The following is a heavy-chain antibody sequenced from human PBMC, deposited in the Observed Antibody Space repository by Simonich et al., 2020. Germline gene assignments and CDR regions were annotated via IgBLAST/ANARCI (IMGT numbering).Heavy chain of an antibody. CDR1: GYTFTSYG. CDR3: ARSTTGTTAFDI. CDR2: ISACNSKT. Sequence: QIQLVQSGAEVKKPGASVKVSCKASGYTFTSYGINGVRQAPGQGLEWMGGISACNSKTNYAQKLQCRVTMTTDTSTSTAYMELRSLRSDDTAVYYCARSTTGTTAFDIWGQGTMVTVSS. J-gene: IGHJ3*02. D-gene: IGHD1-1*01. V-gene: IGHV1-18*01.